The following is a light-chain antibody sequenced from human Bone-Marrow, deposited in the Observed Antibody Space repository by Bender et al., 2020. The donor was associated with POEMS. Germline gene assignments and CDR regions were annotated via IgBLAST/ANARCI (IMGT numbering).Light chain of an antibody. CDR2: EGT. CDR1: SSDVGGYRY. V-gene: IGLV2-23*01. Sequence: QSALTQPASVSGSPGQSITISCTGTSSDVGGYRYVSWYQQHPGKAPKLMIYEGTKRPSGVSNRFSGSKSGNTASLTISGLQAEDEADYYCCSYAGSNTYVFGTGTKVTVL. CDR3: CSYAGSNTYV. J-gene: IGLJ1*01.